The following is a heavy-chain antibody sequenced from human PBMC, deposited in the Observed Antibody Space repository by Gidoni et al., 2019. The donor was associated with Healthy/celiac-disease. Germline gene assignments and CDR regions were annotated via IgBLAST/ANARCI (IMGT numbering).Heavy chain of an antibody. D-gene: IGHD3-9*01. CDR1: GASFRSYA. J-gene: IGHJ4*02. V-gene: IGHV1-69*04. Sequence: QVQLAQSGAEVKKPGSSVKVSCKAAGASFRSYAISWVRQAPGQGLEWMGRIIPILGIANYAQKFQGRVTITADKSTSTAYMELSSLRSEDTAVYYCASGYYDILTGGDYWGQGTLVTVSS. CDR3: ASGYYDILTGGDY. CDR2: IIPILGIA.